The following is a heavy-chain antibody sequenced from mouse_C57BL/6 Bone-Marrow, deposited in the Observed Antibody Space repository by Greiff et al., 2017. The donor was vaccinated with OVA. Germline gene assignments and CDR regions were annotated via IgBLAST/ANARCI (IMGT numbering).Heavy chain of an antibody. Sequence: EVQLQQSGAELVRPGASVKLSCTASGFNIKDDYMHWVKQRPEQGLEWIGWIDPENGDTEYASKFQGKATITADTSSNTAYLQLSSLTSEDTSVYYCTSLYWYFDVWGTGTTVTVSS. V-gene: IGHV14-4*01. CDR3: TSLYWYFDV. J-gene: IGHJ1*03. CDR1: GFNIKDDY. D-gene: IGHD1-1*01. CDR2: IDPENGDT.